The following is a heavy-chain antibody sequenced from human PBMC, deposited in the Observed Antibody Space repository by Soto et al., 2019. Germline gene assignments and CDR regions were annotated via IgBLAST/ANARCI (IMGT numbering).Heavy chain of an antibody. D-gene: IGHD5-12*01. CDR2: IYWDDDK. J-gene: IGHJ6*03. V-gene: IGHV2-5*02. CDR3: AHRRGYDPQRLYYYSYMDV. Sequence: SGPTLVNPTQTLTLTCTFSGFSLSASGVGVGWIRQPPGKALEWLALIYWDDDKRYSPSLKSRLTITKDTSKNQVVLTMTNMDPVDTATYYCAHRRGYDPQRLYYYSYMDVWGKGTTVPVS. CDR1: GFSLSASGVG.